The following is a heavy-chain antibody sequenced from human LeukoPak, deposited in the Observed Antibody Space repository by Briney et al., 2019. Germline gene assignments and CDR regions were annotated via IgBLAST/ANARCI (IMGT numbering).Heavy chain of an antibody. Sequence: PSKTLSLTCTVSGGSISSSSYYWGWIRQPPGKGLEWIGSIYYSGSTYYNPSLKSRVTISVDTSKNQFPLKLSSVTAADTAVYYCALRYSSSWQRGFDYWGQGTLVTVSS. V-gene: IGHV4-39*01. CDR1: GGSISSSSYY. CDR2: IYYSGST. D-gene: IGHD6-13*01. CDR3: ALRYSSSWQRGFDY. J-gene: IGHJ4*02.